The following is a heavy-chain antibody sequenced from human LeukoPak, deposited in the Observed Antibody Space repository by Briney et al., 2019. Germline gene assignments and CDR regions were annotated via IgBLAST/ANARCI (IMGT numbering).Heavy chain of an antibody. J-gene: IGHJ4*02. Sequence: GGSLRLSCAASGFTFSSYGMHWVRQAPGKGLEWVAVISYDGSNKYYADSVKGRFTISRDNSKNTLYLQMNSLRAEDTAVYYCAKDQYLDTAMVLDYWGQGTLVTVSS. V-gene: IGHV3-30*18. CDR3: AKDQYLDTAMVLDY. D-gene: IGHD5-18*01. CDR1: GFTFSSYG. CDR2: ISYDGSNK.